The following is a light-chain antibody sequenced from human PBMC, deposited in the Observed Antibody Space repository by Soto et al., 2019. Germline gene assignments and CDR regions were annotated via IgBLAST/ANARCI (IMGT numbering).Light chain of an antibody. CDR3: SSYTSIITRI. J-gene: IGLJ1*01. Sequence: QSALTQPASVSGSPGQSITISCTGTSSDVGGYKYVSWYQQHPGKAPKLIIYEVNNRPSGISNRFSGSKSGNTASLTISGLQAEDEADYYCSSYTSIITRIFGTGTKVTV. V-gene: IGLV2-14*03. CDR2: EVN. CDR1: SSDVGGYKY.